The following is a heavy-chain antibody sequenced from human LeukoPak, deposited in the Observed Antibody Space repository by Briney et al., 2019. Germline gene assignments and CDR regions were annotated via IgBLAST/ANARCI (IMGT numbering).Heavy chain of an antibody. Sequence: SETLSLTCTVSGGSISGGGYYWSWIRQHPGKGLEWIGYIYYSGSTYYNPSLKSRVTISVDTSKNQFSLKLSSVTAADTAVYYCAREFHDILTGYGPKTYNWFDPWGQGTLVTVSS. J-gene: IGHJ5*02. CDR2: IYYSGST. V-gene: IGHV4-31*03. CDR1: GGSISGGGYY. CDR3: AREFHDILTGYGPKTYNWFDP. D-gene: IGHD3-9*01.